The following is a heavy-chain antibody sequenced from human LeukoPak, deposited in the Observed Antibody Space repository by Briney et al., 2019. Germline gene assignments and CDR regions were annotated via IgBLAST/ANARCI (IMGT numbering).Heavy chain of an antibody. J-gene: IGHJ6*02. CDR2: IYTSGST. Sequence: SETLSLTCTVSGGSISSYYWSWIRQPAGKGLEWIGRIYTSGSTNYNPPLKSRVTMSVDTSKNQFSLKLSSVTAADTAVYYCAREVPSVLLWFGELLVKQGYYYYGMDVWGQGTTVTVSS. CDR1: GGSISSYY. V-gene: IGHV4-4*07. CDR3: AREVPSVLLWFGELLVKQGYYYYGMDV. D-gene: IGHD3-10*01.